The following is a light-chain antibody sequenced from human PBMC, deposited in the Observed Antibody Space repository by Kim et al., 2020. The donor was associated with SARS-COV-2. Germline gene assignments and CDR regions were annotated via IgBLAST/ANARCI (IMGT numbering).Light chain of an antibody. Sequence: VSPGQTASITCSGDKLGDKYACWYQQKPGQSPVLVIYQDSKRPSGIPERFSGSNSGNTATLTISGTQAMDESDYYCQAWDSSTPYVFGTGTKVTVL. CDR2: QDS. V-gene: IGLV3-1*01. CDR1: KLGDKY. J-gene: IGLJ1*01. CDR3: QAWDSSTPYV.